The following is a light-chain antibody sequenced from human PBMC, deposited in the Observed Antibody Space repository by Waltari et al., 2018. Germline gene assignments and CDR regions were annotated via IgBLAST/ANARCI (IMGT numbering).Light chain of an antibody. CDR2: AAS. J-gene: IGKJ4*01. CDR1: QSISDY. V-gene: IGKV1-39*01. CDR3: QQSYSTLALT. Sequence: DVQLTQSPSSLSASVGDRFTITCRASQSISDYLNWYQVKPGKAPSLLIYAASSLQSGVPSRFSGRGSGTDFTLTISSLQPEDFASYYCQQSYSTLALTFGGGTKVE.